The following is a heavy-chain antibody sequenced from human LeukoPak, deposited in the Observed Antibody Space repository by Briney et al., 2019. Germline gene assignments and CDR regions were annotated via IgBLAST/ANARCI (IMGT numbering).Heavy chain of an antibody. CDR3: AKGFPRMDV. D-gene: IGHD3-10*01. V-gene: IGHV3-23*01. CDR1: GFXFSTYA. Sequence: GGSLRLSCAASGFXFSTYAMSWVRQAPGLGRQWVSTISASGGSTYYTDSVKGRFSISRDNSRNTLYLQMNSLRAEDTAVYYCAKGFPRMDVWGQGTTVTVSS. J-gene: IGHJ6*02. CDR2: ISASGGST.